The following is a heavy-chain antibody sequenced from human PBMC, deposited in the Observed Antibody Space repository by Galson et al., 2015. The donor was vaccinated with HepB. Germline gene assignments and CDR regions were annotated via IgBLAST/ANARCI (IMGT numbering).Heavy chain of an antibody. D-gene: IGHD2-2*01. V-gene: IGHV3-11*06. CDR2: ISTTSSST. Sequence: SLRLSCAASGFTFSDYYMSWIRQAPGKGLEWVSFISTTSSSTNYADSVKGRFTISRDNAKNSLYLQMNSLRAEDTALYYCARLPAANIYYYYYMDVWGKGTTVAVSS. J-gene: IGHJ6*03. CDR3: ARLPAANIYYYYYMDV. CDR1: GFTFSDYY.